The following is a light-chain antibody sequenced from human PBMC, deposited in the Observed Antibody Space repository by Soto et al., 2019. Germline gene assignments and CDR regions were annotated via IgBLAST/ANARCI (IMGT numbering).Light chain of an antibody. CDR3: AAWDDSLNGSYV. V-gene: IGLV2-14*02. Sequence: QSVLAQPASVSGSPGQSITISCTGTSGFVGSFSLVSWYQQHPGKAPKVMISEGHRRPSGVPDRFSGSKSGTSASLAISGLQSEDEADYPCAAWDDSLNGSYVLGNGTKVTVL. J-gene: IGLJ1*01. CDR1: SGFVGSFSL. CDR2: EGH.